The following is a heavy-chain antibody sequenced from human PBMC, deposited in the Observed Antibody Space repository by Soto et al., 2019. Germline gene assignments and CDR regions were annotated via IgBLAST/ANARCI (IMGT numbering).Heavy chain of an antibody. V-gene: IGHV3-21*05. Sequence: GGSLTLSCAASGLTFSSYSMNWVRQAPGKGLEWFSRMSSSSSYIYYADSVKGRFTISRDNAKTSLYLQMTGMRAEDTAVYYGARDSDSSYYFGYWGQGTLVTVCS. J-gene: IGHJ4*02. CDR1: GLTFSSYS. CDR3: ARDSDSSYYFGY. CDR2: MSSSSSYI. D-gene: IGHD3-10*01.